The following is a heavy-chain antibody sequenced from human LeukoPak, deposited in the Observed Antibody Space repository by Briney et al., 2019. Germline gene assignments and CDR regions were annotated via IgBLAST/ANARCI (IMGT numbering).Heavy chain of an antibody. J-gene: IGHJ4*02. CDR3: AILPYPNLGVDY. V-gene: IGHV1-3*01. CDR2: INAGNGNT. Sequence: GASVKVSCKASGYTFTSYAMHWVRQAPGQRLEWMGWINAGNGNTKYSQKFQGGVTITRDTSISTAYMELSRLRSDDTAVYYCAILPYPNLGVDYWGQGTLVTVSS. CDR1: GYTFTSYA. D-gene: IGHD3-16*01.